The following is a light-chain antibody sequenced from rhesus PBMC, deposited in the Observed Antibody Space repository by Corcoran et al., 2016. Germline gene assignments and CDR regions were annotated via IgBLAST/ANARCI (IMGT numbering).Light chain of an antibody. CDR2: YAS. CDR1: QGIYNN. J-gene: IGKJ1*01. Sequence: DIQMTQSPSSLSASVGDTVTITCRASQGIYNNLAWYQQTPGKVPRFLIYYASTCQSGVPSRFSGRGSWTDFTLTLSCLQTEYFATYYFQHCSGILPTFGQGTKVDIK. CDR3: QHCSGILPT. V-gene: IGKV1-25*01.